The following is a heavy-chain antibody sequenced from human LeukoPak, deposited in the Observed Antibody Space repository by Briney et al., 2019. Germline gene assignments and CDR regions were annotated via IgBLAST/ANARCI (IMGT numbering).Heavy chain of an antibody. CDR2: INHSGST. J-gene: IGHJ3*02. CDR1: GGSISSYY. CDR3: ARVTDSSGYYYYYAFDI. Sequence: SETLSLTCTVSGGSISSYYWSWIRQPPGKGLEWIGEINHSGSTNYNPSLKSRVTISVDTSKNQFSLKLSSVTAADTAVYYCARVTDSSGYYYYYAFDIWGQGTMVTVSS. D-gene: IGHD3-22*01. V-gene: IGHV4-34*01.